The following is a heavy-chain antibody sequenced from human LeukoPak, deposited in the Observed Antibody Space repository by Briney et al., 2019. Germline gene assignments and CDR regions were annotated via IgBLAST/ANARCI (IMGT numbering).Heavy chain of an antibody. V-gene: IGHV3-30*18. Sequence: GRSLRLSCAASGFTFSDYGIHWVRQAPGKGLEWVAVISYDVNNKYYADSVKGRFTISRDNSNNTLYLHMDSLRAEDTAVYYCANDPNIYGYYYFYGMDVWGQGTTVTVSS. D-gene: IGHD5-18*01. CDR3: ANDPNIYGYYYFYGMDV. CDR2: ISYDVNNK. CDR1: GFTFSDYG. J-gene: IGHJ6*02.